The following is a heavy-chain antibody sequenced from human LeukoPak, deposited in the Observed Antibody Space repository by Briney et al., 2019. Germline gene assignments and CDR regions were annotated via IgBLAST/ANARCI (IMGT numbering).Heavy chain of an antibody. Sequence: GGSLRLSCVASGFTVSSNYMSWVRQAPGKGLEWVSVIYSGGSTYYADSVKGRFTISRDNSKNTLYLQMNSLRAEDTAVYYCASGSGSYRTPYYYMDVWGTGTTVTISS. J-gene: IGHJ6*03. CDR1: GFTVSSNY. CDR2: IYSGGST. V-gene: IGHV3-53*01. CDR3: ASGSGSYRTPYYYMDV. D-gene: IGHD3-10*01.